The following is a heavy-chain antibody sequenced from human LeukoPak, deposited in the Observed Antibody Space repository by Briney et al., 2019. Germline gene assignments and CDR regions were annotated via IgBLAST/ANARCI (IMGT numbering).Heavy chain of an antibody. CDR2: ISYDGSNK. D-gene: IGHD5-18*01. V-gene: IGHV3-30-3*01. CDR3: AKDMRELWLPYGMDV. CDR1: GFTFSSYA. J-gene: IGHJ6*02. Sequence: GGSLRLSCAASGFTFSSYAMHWVPQAPGKGLEWVAVISYDGSNKYYADSVKGRFTISRDNAKNSLYLQMNSLRAEDTALYYCAKDMRELWLPYGMDVWGQGTTVTVSS.